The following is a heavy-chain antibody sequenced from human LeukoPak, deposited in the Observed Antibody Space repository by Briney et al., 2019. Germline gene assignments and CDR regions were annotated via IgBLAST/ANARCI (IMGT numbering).Heavy chain of an antibody. Sequence: PGGSLRLSCAASGFTFSSYWMHWVRQAPGKGLEWVSIISSGSSAIFSADALKGRFTISRDDAKNLLYLDMNSLRAEDTAVYYCARGHTAVTRHFDFWGQGTLVTVSS. CDR1: GFTFSSYW. CDR3: ARGHTAVTRHFDF. D-gene: IGHD4-17*01. V-gene: IGHV3-21*01. J-gene: IGHJ4*02. CDR2: ISSGSSAI.